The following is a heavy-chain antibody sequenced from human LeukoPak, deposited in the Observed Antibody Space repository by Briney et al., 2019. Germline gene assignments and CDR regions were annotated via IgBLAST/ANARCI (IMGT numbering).Heavy chain of an antibody. CDR1: GGSISSYY. J-gene: IGHJ4*02. CDR2: IYYSGST. CDR3: ASPWSSGGFDY. D-gene: IGHD6-19*01. Sequence: SETLSLTCTVSGGSISSYYWSWIRQPPGKGLEWIGYIYYSGSTSYNTSLKSRVTISVDTSKNQFSLKLSSVTAADTAVYYCASPWSSGGFDYWGQGTLVTVSS. V-gene: IGHV4-59*08.